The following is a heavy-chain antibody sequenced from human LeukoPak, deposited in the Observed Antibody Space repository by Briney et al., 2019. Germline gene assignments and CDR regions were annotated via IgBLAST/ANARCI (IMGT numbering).Heavy chain of an antibody. Sequence: PSETLSLTCTVSGGSISGSYWAWVRQPPGKGLEWIGQIQYSGSADYNPSLKSRTTISVDTSKNQMSLKLTSVTAADTAIYYCARYGVDYDMGVWGQGTTVTVS. CDR1: GGSISGSY. D-gene: IGHD3-10*01. J-gene: IGHJ6*02. V-gene: IGHV4-59*01. CDR3: ARYGVDYDMGV. CDR2: IQYSGSA.